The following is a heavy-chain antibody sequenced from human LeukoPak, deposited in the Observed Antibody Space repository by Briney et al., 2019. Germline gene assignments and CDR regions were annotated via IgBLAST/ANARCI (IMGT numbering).Heavy chain of an antibody. CDR3: ARVCCSGGSCYSGLDY. D-gene: IGHD2-15*01. Sequence: SETLSLTCTVSGGSISSGSYYWSWIRQPAGKGLEWIGRIYTSGSTNYNPSLKSRVTISVDTSKNQFSLKLSSVTAADTAVYYCARVCCSGGSCYSGLDYWGQGTLVTVSS. CDR2: IYTSGST. V-gene: IGHV4-61*02. J-gene: IGHJ4*02. CDR1: GGSISSGSYY.